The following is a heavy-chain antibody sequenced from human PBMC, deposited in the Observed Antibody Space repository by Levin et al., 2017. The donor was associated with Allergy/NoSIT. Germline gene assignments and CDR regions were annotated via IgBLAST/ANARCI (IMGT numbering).Heavy chain of an antibody. CDR3: ARGPAVGIYSDFDY. Sequence: GASVKVSCKASGYTFTSYAMNWVRQAPGQGLEWMGWINTNTGNPTYAQGFTGRFVFSLDTSVSTAYLQISSLKAEDTAVYYCARGPAVGIYSDFDYWGQGTLVTVSS. CDR1: GYTFTSYA. D-gene: IGHD6-13*01. CDR2: INTNTGNP. J-gene: IGHJ4*02. V-gene: IGHV7-4-1*02.